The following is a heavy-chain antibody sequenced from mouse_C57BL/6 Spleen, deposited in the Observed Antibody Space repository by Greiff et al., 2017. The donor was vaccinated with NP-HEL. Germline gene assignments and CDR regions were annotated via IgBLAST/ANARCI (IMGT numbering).Heavy chain of an antibody. Sequence: QVHLQQPGTELVKPGASVKLSCKASGYTFTSYWMHWVKQRPGQGLEWIGNINPSNGGTNYNEKFKSKATLTVDKSSSTAYMQLSSLTSEDSAVYYCARGDGYYVLFAYWGQGTLVTVSA. CDR2: INPSNGGT. D-gene: IGHD2-3*01. V-gene: IGHV1-53*01. CDR3: ARGDGYYVLFAY. J-gene: IGHJ3*01. CDR1: GYTFTSYW.